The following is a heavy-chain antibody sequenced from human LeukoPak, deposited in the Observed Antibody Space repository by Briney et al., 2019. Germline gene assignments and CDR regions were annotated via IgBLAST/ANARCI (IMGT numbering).Heavy chain of an antibody. CDR2: IYHSGST. CDR1: GGSISSYY. CDR3: ARGPLGELNGDRLFDY. D-gene: IGHD7-27*01. V-gene: IGHV4-59*12. Sequence: PSETLSLTCTVSGGSISSYYWSWIRQPPGKGLEWIGYIYHSGSTYYNPSLKSRVTISVDRSKNQFSLKLSSVTAADTAVYYCARGPLGELNGDRLFDYWGQGTLVTVSS. J-gene: IGHJ4*02.